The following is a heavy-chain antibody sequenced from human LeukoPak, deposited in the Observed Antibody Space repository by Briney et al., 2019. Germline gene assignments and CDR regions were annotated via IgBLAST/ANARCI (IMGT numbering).Heavy chain of an antibody. CDR2: IYSSVHT. Sequence: SQTLSLTCTVSTDSISTSTYYWGWIRQPPGKGLERVGSIYSSVHTYYSPPLQNRVTISVDTSKNQFSLKLSSVTAAYTAIYYCARHRSPGVGATEYWGQGSLVTVSS. V-gene: IGHV4-39*01. D-gene: IGHD1-26*01. CDR3: ARHRSPGVGATEY. CDR1: TDSISTSTYY. J-gene: IGHJ4*02.